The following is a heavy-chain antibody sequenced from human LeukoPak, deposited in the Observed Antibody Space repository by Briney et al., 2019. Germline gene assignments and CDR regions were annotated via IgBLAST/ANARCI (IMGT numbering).Heavy chain of an antibody. CDR2: INSDGSST. CDR1: GFTFSSYW. V-gene: IGHV3-74*01. D-gene: IGHD6-13*01. J-gene: IGHJ4*02. Sequence: GGSLRLSCAASGFTFSSYWMHWVRHAPGKGLVWVSRINSDGSSTSYADSVKGRFTISRDNAKNTLYLQMNSLRAEDTAVYYCARGRSWLYYFDYWGQGTLVTVSS. CDR3: ARGRSWLYYFDY.